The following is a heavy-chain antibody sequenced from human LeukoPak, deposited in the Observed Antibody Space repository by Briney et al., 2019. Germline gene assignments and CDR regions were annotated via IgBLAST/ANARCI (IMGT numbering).Heavy chain of an antibody. CDR2: INHSGST. Sequence: PTEALFLTCAVYGGSFSGYYWSWSRQTPGKGLEWIGEINHSGSTNYNPSLKSRVTISVDTSKNQFSLKLSSVTAADTAVYYCARELRGYTAPYYYYYYMDVWGKGTTVTISS. CDR1: GGSFSGYY. V-gene: IGHV4-34*01. J-gene: IGHJ6*03. D-gene: IGHD2-2*02. CDR3: ARELRGYTAPYYYYYYMDV.